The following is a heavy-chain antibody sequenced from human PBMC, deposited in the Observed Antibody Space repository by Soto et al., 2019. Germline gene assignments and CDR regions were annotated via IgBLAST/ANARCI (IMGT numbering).Heavy chain of an antibody. Sequence: LSLTCAVSCGSLSISNWWSWVRQPPGKGLEWIGEIYHSGSTNYNPSLKSRVTISVDKSKNQFSLKLSSVTAADTAVYYCARVRVYDFWSGYYAAGSDDGRWFDPWGQGTLVTVSS. CDR1: CGSLSISNW. D-gene: IGHD3-3*01. CDR3: ARVRVYDFWSGYYAAGSDDGRWFDP. J-gene: IGHJ5*02. CDR2: IYHSGST. V-gene: IGHV4-4*02.